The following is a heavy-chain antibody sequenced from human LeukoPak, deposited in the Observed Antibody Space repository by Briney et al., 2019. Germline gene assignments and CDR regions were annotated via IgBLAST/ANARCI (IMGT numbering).Heavy chain of an antibody. CDR2: ICGTGTVT. CDR3: AKDLYGDGGYC. D-gene: IGHD2-15*01. V-gene: IGHV3-23*01. CDR1: GFTFSSFA. J-gene: IGHJ4*02. Sequence: PGGSLRLSCAASGFTFSSFAMSWSRQAPGKGLEWVSSICGTGTVTYYGDSVKGRFPIFRDNSKKTVHLEMSGLRADDTAVDYFAKDLYGDGGYCWGQGTLVTVSS.